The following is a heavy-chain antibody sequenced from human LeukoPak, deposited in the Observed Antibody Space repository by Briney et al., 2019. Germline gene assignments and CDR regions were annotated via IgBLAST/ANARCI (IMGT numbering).Heavy chain of an antibody. J-gene: IGHJ6*02. CDR1: GYTFTNYW. V-gene: IGHV5-51*01. CDR2: MYPGDSDT. CDR3: ARLRYSSSAYYYNGMDV. Sequence: GESLKISCQGSGYTFTNYWIGWVRQMPEKGLEWMGIMYPGDSDTRYSPSFQGQVTISADKSISTAYLQWSSLKASDTAMYFCARLRYSSSAYYYNGMDVWGQGTTATVSS. D-gene: IGHD6-6*01.